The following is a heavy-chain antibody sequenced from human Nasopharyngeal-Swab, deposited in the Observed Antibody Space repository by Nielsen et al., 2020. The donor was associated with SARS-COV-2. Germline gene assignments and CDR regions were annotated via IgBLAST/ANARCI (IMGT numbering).Heavy chain of an antibody. J-gene: IGHJ6*02. V-gene: IGHV3-7*01. Sequence: WIRQPPGKGLEWVANIKQDGSEKYYVDSVKGRFTISRDNAKNSLYLQMNSLRAEVTAVYYCARDADSGSYAPVGMDVWGQGTTVTVSS. CDR2: IKQDGSEK. CDR3: ARDADSGSYAPVGMDV. D-gene: IGHD1-26*01.